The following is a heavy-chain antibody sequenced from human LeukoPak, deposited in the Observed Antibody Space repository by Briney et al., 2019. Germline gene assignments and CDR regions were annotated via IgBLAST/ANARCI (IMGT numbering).Heavy chain of an antibody. J-gene: IGHJ4*02. CDR3: AKDMRRYSYGYYFDY. CDR1: GFTFSSYA. CDR2: ISYDGSNK. Sequence: PGGSLRLSCAASGFTFSSYAMHWVRQAPGKGLEWVALISYDGSNKNYADSVKGRLTISRDNAKNSLYLQMNSLRAEDTALYYCAKDMRRYSYGYYFDYWGQGTLVTVSS. D-gene: IGHD5-18*01. V-gene: IGHV3-30*04.